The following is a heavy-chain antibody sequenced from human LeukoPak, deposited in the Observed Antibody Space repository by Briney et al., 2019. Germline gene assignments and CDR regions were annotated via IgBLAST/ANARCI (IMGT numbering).Heavy chain of an antibody. D-gene: IGHD4-17*01. CDR2: ISGSGGST. CDR3: AKRDYGDYGIDY. J-gene: IGHJ4*02. CDR1: GFTFSSYA. Sequence: GGSLRLSCAASGFTFSSYAMSWVGQAPGKGLEWVSAISGSGGSTYYADSVKGRFTISRDNSKNTLYLQMNSLRAEDTAVYYCAKRDYGDYGIDYWGQGTLVTVSS. V-gene: IGHV3-23*01.